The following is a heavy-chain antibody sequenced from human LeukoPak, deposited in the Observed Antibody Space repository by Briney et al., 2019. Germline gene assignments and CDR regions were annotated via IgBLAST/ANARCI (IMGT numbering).Heavy chain of an antibody. D-gene: IGHD2-15*01. CDR3: VKSFKVVYYFDY. V-gene: IGHV3-23*01. Sequence: GGSLRLSCAASGFTFSSYAMSWVRQAPGKGLEWVSAISGSGGSTYYADSVKGRFTISRDNSKNTLYLQMNSLRAEDTAVYYCVKSFKVVYYFDYWGQGTLVTVSS. J-gene: IGHJ4*02. CDR1: GFTFSSYA. CDR2: ISGSGGST.